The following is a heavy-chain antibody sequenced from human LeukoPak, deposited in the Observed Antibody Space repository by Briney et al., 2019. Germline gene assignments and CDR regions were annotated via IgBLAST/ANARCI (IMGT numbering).Heavy chain of an antibody. J-gene: IGHJ4*02. CDR1: GYTFTEHY. CDR3: ARDSSAALEF. Sequence: ASVKVSCKASGYTFTEHYIHWVRQAPGQGLEWMGWINPNSGDTNYAQNSQGRVTITRDASNSIVYMEVSSLSSDDTAVYYCARDSSAALEFWGQGTPVTVPP. V-gene: IGHV1-2*02. CDR2: INPNSGDT. D-gene: IGHD2-15*01.